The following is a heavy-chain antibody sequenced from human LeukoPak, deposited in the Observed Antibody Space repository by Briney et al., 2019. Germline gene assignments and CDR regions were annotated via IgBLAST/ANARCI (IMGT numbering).Heavy chain of an antibody. D-gene: IGHD3-10*01. CDR2: IRAGGGST. J-gene: IGHJ5*02. CDR3: AKDGGSGMGFDP. V-gene: IGHV3-23*01. CDR1: GSTFSRHS. Sequence: PGGSLRLSCAASGSTFSRHSMNWVRQAPGKGLEWVSGIRAGGGSTYFADSVRGRFTFFTDNSKNTLYLQMNSLRDEDAAIYYCAKDGGSGMGFDPWGQGTLVTVSS.